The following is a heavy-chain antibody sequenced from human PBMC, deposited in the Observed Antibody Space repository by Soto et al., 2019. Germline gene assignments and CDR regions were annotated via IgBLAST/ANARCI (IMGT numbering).Heavy chain of an antibody. CDR2: MNPNSGNT. V-gene: IGHV1-8*01. CDR3: AGEGTYYDFWSGYHNNNYYYYYYMDV. CDR1: GYTFTSYD. J-gene: IGHJ6*03. D-gene: IGHD3-3*01. Sequence: ASVKVSCKASGYTFTSYDINWVRQATGQGLEWMGWMNPNSGNTGYAQKFQGRVTMTRNTSISTAYMELRSLRSEDTAVYYCAGEGTYYDFWSGYHNNNYYYYYYMDVWGKGTTVTVSS.